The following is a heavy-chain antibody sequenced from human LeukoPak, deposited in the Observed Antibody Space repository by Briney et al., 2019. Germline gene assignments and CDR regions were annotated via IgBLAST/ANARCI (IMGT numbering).Heavy chain of an antibody. CDR2: IYSGGST. CDR1: GFTVSSNY. V-gene: IGHV3-53*01. Sequence: GGSLRLSCAASGFTVSSNYMSWVRQAPGKGLEWVSVIYSGGSTYYADSVKGRFTISRDNSKNTLYLQTNSLRAEDTAVYYCARSYYYDSSGYYGTYYFDYWGQGTLVTVSS. D-gene: IGHD3-22*01. CDR3: ARSYYYDSSGYYGTYYFDY. J-gene: IGHJ4*02.